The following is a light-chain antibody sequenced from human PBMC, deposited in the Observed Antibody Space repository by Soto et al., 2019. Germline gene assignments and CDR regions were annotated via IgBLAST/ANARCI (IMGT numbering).Light chain of an antibody. CDR2: RNN. V-gene: IGLV1-47*01. J-gene: IGLJ1*01. CDR3: AAWDDSLSGRV. Sequence: QSVLTQPPSASGTPGQRVTISCSGSSSNIGSNYVYWYQQLPGTAPKLLIYRNNQRPSGVPDRFSGSKSGTSASLAISGLRSEDDADYYCAAWDDSLSGRVFGTGTNLTVL. CDR1: SSNIGSNY.